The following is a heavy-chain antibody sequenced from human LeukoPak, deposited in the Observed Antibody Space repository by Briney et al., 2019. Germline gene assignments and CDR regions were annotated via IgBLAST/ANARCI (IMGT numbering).Heavy chain of an antibody. CDR2: ISWNSGSI. Sequence: GGSLRLSCAASGFTFDDYAMHWVRQAPGKGLEWVSGISWNSGSIGYADSVKGRFTISRDNAKNSLYLQMNSLRAEDTAVYYCARDLVGSGSYYALDYWGQGTLVTVSS. V-gene: IGHV3-9*01. J-gene: IGHJ4*02. CDR3: ARDLVGSGSYYALDY. CDR1: GFTFDDYA. D-gene: IGHD3-10*01.